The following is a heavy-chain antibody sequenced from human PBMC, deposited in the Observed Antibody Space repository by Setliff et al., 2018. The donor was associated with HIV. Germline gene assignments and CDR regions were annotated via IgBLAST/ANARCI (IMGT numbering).Heavy chain of an antibody. CDR2: IYFDTNNE. J-gene: IGHJ4*02. CDR1: GFSVTSYV. D-gene: IGHD1-1*01. CDR3: ARDRGDRELDY. Sequence: PGGSLRLSCAASGFSVTSYVMHWVRQAPGKGLDWVGVIYFDTNNELHADSVKGRFSISRDKSKNTPYLQMNSLRVEDTALYYCARDRGDRELDYWGQGTLVTVSS. V-gene: IGHV3-30*04.